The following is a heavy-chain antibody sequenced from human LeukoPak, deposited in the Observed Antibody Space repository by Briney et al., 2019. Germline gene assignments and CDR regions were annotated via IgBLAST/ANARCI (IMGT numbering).Heavy chain of an antibody. D-gene: IGHD5-18*01. CDR1: GYTFTSYG. J-gene: IGHJ4*02. CDR3: ARAPDTAMVPTGPY. Sequence: ASVKVSCKASGYTFTSYGISWMRQAPGQGLEWMGWISAYNGNTNYAQKLQGRVTMTTDTSTSTAYMELRSLRSDDTAVYYCARAPDTAMVPTGPYWGQGTLVTVSS. V-gene: IGHV1-18*01. CDR2: ISAYNGNT.